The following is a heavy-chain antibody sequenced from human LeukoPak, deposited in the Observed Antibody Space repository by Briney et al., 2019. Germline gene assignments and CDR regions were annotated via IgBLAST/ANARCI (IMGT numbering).Heavy chain of an antibody. Sequence: ASVKVSCKASGYTFTGYYLFWVRQAPGQGLEWMGWINPNTCDTRYGQRFQGRVTLTRDTSIRTTYMELSSLRSDDTAVYYCARDERFCNGDNHYPDLGYWGQGTLVTVSS. D-gene: IGHD2-15*01. V-gene: IGHV1-2*02. J-gene: IGHJ4*02. CDR3: ARDERFCNGDNHYPDLGY. CDR2: INPNTCDT. CDR1: GYTFTGYY.